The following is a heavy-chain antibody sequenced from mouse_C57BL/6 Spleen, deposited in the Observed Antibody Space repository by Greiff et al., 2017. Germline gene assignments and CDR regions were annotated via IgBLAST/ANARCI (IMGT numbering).Heavy chain of an antibody. Sequence: VQLKESGPGMVKPSQSLSLTCTVTGFSITSGYDWHWIRPFPGNKLEWMGYISYSGSTYYTPPLKSRISITHDKSKNHFFLKLNSVTTKDTATYDCARGLDYFDYWGQGTTLTVSS. CDR3: ARGLDYFDY. CDR2: ISYSGST. V-gene: IGHV3-1*01. D-gene: IGHD3-3*01. J-gene: IGHJ2*01. CDR1: GFSITSGYD.